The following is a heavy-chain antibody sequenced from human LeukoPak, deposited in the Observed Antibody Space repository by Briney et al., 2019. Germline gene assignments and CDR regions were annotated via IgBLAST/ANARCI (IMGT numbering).Heavy chain of an antibody. J-gene: IGHJ3*02. CDR3: ARVDTMIVDPSAFDI. Sequence: PSQTLSLTCTVSGGSISSGDYYWSWIRQPPGKGLEWIGYIYYSGSTYYNPSLKSRVTISVDTSKNQFSLKLSSVTAADTAVYYCARVDTMIVDPSAFDIWGQGTMVTVSS. D-gene: IGHD3-22*01. V-gene: IGHV4-30-4*01. CDR2: IYYSGST. CDR1: GGSISSGDYY.